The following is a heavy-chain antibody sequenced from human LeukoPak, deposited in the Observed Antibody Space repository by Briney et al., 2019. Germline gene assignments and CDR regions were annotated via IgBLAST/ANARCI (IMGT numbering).Heavy chain of an antibody. D-gene: IGHD3-3*01. CDR2: ISYDGSNK. J-gene: IGHJ4*02. CDR3: ARDEVGFWSGYYFDY. V-gene: IGHV3-30*04. CDR1: GFTFSSYA. Sequence: PGGSLRLSCAASGFTFSSYAMHWVRQAPGKGLEWVAVISYDGSNKYYADSVKGRSTISRDNAKNSLYLQMNSLRAEDTAVYYCARDEVGFWSGYYFDYWGQGTLVTVSS.